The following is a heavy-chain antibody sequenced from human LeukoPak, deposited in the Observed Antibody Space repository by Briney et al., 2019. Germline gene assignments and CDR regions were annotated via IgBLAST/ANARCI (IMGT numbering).Heavy chain of an antibody. V-gene: IGHV3-74*01. CDR2: INTDGSNT. CDR3: ARVTGYCSGGSCYTDFDY. Sequence: PGGSLRLSCAASGLTFNPYWMHWVRQAPGKGLVWFSRINTDGSNTKYTDSVKGRFTISRDNAKNTLYLQMNSLRAEDTAVYYCARVTGYCSGGSCYTDFDYWGQGTLVTVSS. J-gene: IGHJ4*02. CDR1: GLTFNPYW. D-gene: IGHD2-15*01.